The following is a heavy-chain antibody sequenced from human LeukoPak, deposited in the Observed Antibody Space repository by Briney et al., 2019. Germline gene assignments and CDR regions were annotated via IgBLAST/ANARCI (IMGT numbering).Heavy chain of an antibody. J-gene: IGHJ6*03. Sequence: KPGGSLRLSCAASGFTFSTYNMNWVRQAPGKGLEWVSGISETGTSKYYADSVKGRFTISRDDAENSLYLQMNSLRVEDTAVYYCAREHYFYHMDGWGEGTTVTVSS. CDR3: AREHYFYHMDG. CDR2: ISETGTSK. V-gene: IGHV3-21*01. CDR1: GFTFSTYN.